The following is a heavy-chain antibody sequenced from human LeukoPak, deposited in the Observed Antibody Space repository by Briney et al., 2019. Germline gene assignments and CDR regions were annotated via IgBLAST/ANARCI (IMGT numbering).Heavy chain of an antibody. J-gene: IGHJ6*03. CDR3: ARGISGGDCDGCYYYYYMDV. Sequence: SETLSLTCTVSGGSISSYYWSWIRQPPGKGLEWIGYIYYSGSTNYNPSLKSRVTISVDTSKNQFSLKLSSVTAADTAVYYCARGISGGDCDGCYYYYYMDVWGKGTTVTVSS. D-gene: IGHD2-21*01. CDR1: GGSISSYY. CDR2: IYYSGST. V-gene: IGHV4-59*13.